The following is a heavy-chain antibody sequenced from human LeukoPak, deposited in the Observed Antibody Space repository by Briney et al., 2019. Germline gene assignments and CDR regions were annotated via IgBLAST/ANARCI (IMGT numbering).Heavy chain of an antibody. Sequence: GGSLRLSCAASRFTFSSYRMNWIRQAPGKGLESVSSISSSSSYIYYADSVKGRFTISREDAKNSLYLQMNSLRDEDTAVYYCASTPDPYDSSGSDYWGQGTLVTVSS. CDR1: RFTFSSYR. D-gene: IGHD3-22*01. V-gene: IGHV3-21*01. J-gene: IGHJ4*02. CDR3: ASTPDPYDSSGSDY. CDR2: ISSSSSYI.